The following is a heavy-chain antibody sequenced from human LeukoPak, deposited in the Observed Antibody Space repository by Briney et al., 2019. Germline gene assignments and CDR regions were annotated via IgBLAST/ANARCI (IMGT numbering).Heavy chain of an antibody. D-gene: IGHD3-22*01. J-gene: IGHJ6*02. Sequence: AGGSLRLSCAASGFTFSSYSMNWVRQAPGKGLEWVSYISSSSSTIYYADSVKGRFTISRDNAKNSLYLQMNSLRAEDTAVYYCARRTTYFYDSSGYYENYYYGMDVWGQGTTVTVSS. CDR1: GFTFSSYS. CDR2: ISSSSSTI. V-gene: IGHV3-48*01. CDR3: ARRTTYFYDSSGYYENYYYGMDV.